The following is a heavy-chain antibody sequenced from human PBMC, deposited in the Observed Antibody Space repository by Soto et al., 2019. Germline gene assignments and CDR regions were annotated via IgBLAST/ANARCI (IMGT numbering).Heavy chain of an antibody. CDR1: GFTFSSYG. CDR3: AKAVVVTAQDYYYSMDV. J-gene: IGHJ6*02. D-gene: IGHD2-21*02. CDR2: ISYDGSNK. Sequence: PGGSLRLSCAASGFTFSSYGMHWVRQAPGKGLEWVAVISYDGSNKYYADSVKGRFTISRDNSKNTLYLQMNSLRAEDTAVYYCAKAVVVTAQDYYYSMDVWGQGTTVTVSS. V-gene: IGHV3-30*18.